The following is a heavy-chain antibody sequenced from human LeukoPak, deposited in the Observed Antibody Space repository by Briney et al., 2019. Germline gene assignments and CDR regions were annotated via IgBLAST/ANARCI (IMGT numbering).Heavy chain of an antibody. D-gene: IGHD6-19*01. J-gene: IGHJ4*02. V-gene: IGHV3-30*02. CDR2: IRYDGSNK. CDR1: GFTFSSYG. Sequence: GGSLRLSCAASGFTFSSYGMHWVRQAPGKGLEWVAFIRYDGSNKYYADSVKGRFTISRDNSKNTLYLQMNSLRAEDTAVYYCATVEKQWLDPFFDYWGQGTLVTVSS. CDR3: ATVEKQWLDPFFDY.